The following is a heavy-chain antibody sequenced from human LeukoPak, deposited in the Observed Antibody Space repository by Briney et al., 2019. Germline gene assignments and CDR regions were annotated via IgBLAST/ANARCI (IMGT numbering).Heavy chain of an antibody. Sequence: ASVKVSCKASGYTFTGYYIHWVRQAPGQGLEWMGWINPNSGTNYAQKFQGRVTMTGDTSISTAYVELSRLRSDDTAVYYCARGKMNGDDFDYWGQGTLVTVSS. CDR2: INPNSGT. J-gene: IGHJ4*02. CDR1: GYTFTGYY. V-gene: IGHV1-2*02. D-gene: IGHD4-17*01. CDR3: ARGKMNGDDFDY.